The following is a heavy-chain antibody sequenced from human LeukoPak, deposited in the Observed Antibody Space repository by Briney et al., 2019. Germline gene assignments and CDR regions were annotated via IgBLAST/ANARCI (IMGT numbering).Heavy chain of an antibody. Sequence: GASVKVSCKASGYTFTGYYMHWVRQAPGQGLEWMGWINPNSGGTNYAQKLQGRVTMTRDTSISTAYMELSRLRSDDTAVYYCASSVVGPGWFDPWGQGTLVTVSS. CDR2: INPNSGGT. CDR1: GYTFTGYY. J-gene: IGHJ5*02. V-gene: IGHV1-2*02. D-gene: IGHD2-2*01. CDR3: ASSVVGPGWFDP.